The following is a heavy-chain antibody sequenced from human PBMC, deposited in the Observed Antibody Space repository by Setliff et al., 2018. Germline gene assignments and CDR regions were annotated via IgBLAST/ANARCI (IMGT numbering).Heavy chain of an antibody. CDR3: ARPPPGPFYYDGGNYFDY. J-gene: IGHJ4*02. CDR1: GYTFTDYG. D-gene: IGHD3-22*01. CDR2: ISPYIDKT. V-gene: IGHV1-18*01. Sequence: ASVKVSCKASGYTFTDYGISWVRQAPVQGLEWMGWISPYIDKTNYAQNLQGRVTMTTDTSTNTAYMELRSLRSDDTAVYYCARPPPGPFYYDGGNYFDYWGQGTLVTVSS.